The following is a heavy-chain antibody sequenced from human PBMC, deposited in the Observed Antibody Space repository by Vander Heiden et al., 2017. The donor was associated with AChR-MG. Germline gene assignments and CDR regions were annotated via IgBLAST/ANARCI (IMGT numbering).Heavy chain of an antibody. CDR2: IYYSGST. Sequence: QVQLQEAGSGRVKRSQTLFLTCTVSGVSISSGGYYWSWVRQHPGKGLEWIGYIYYSGSTYYNPSLKSRVTISVDTSKNQFSLKIRSVTAADTAVYYGAVIAATRVDYWVQGTLVTVSS. V-gene: IGHV4-31*03. CDR1: GVSISSGGYY. J-gene: IGHJ4*02. D-gene: IGHD2-15*01. CDR3: AVIAATRVDY.